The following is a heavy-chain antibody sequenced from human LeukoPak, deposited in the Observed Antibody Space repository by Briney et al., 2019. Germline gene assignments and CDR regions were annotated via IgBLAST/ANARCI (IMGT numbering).Heavy chain of an antibody. CDR2: IYYSGST. Sequence: SETLSLTCTVSGGSISGSSYYWGWIRQPPGKGLEWIGSIYYSGSTYYNPSLKSRVTISVDTSKNQFSLKLSSVTAADTAVYYCARHKFPAYYYGSGGYPPDYWGQGTLVTVSS. D-gene: IGHD3-10*01. V-gene: IGHV4-39*01. CDR1: GGSISGSSYY. J-gene: IGHJ4*02. CDR3: ARHKFPAYYYGSGGYPPDY.